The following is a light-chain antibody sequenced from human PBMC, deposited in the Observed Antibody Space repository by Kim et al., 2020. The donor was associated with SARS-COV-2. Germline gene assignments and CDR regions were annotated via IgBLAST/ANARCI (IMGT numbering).Light chain of an antibody. Sequence: ASPGQTASITCSGDKLGDKYACWYQQKPGQSPVLVIYQDSKRPSGIPERFSGSNSGNTATLTISGTQAMDEADYYCQAWDSSTVGFGGGTQLTVL. CDR3: QAWDSSTVG. CDR2: QDS. J-gene: IGLJ2*01. V-gene: IGLV3-1*01. CDR1: KLGDKY.